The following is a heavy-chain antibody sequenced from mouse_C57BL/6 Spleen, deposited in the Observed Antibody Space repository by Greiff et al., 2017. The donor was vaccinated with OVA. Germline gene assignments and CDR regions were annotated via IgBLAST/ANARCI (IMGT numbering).Heavy chain of an antibody. J-gene: IGHJ4*01. CDR3: ARGGYCGSSSYAMGY. Sequence: QVQLQQPGAELVKPGASVKLSCKASGYTFTSYWMHWVKQRPGQGLEWIGMIHPNSGSTNYTQKFKSKATLTVDKSSSTAYMQLSSLTSEDSEVYYCARGGYCGSSSYAMGYWGNGPSVTASS. CDR1: GYTFTSYW. V-gene: IGHV1-64*01. D-gene: IGHD1-1*01. CDR2: IHPNSGST.